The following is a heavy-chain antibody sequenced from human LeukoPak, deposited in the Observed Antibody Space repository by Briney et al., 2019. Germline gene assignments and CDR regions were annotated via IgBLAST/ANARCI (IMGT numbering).Heavy chain of an antibody. CDR3: AKLPREYCSSTSCPNWFDT. Sequence: PGGSLRLSCAASGFSFSTYAMTWVRQAPGKGLEWFSALSASGGTTYYADSVQGRFATSRDNSKNTLYLQMNSLRAEDTAVYYCAKLPREYCSSTSCPNWFDTWGQGTLVTVSS. D-gene: IGHD2-2*01. V-gene: IGHV3-23*01. CDR1: GFSFSTYA. CDR2: LSASGGTT. J-gene: IGHJ5*02.